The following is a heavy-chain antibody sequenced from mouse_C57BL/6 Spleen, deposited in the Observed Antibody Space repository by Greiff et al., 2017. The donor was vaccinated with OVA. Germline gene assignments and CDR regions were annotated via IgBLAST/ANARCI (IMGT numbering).Heavy chain of an antibody. CDR2: ISSGSSTI. CDR1: GFTFSDYG. J-gene: IGHJ2*01. Sequence: EVQVVESGGGLVKPGGSLKLSCAASGFTFSDYGMHWVRQAPEKGLEWVAYISSGSSTIYYADTAKGRFTISRDNAKNTLFLQMTSLRSEDTAMYYCARPNYYYGSSHFDYWGQGTTLTVSS. D-gene: IGHD1-1*01. CDR3: ARPNYYYGSSHFDY. V-gene: IGHV5-17*01.